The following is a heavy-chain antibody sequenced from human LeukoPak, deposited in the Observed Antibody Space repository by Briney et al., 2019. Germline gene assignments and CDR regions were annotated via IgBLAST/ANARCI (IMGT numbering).Heavy chain of an antibody. CDR1: GGSISSYY. CDR3: ARLGYSRSWYGNFDY. V-gene: IGHV4-59*01. Sequence: SETLSLTCTVSGGSISSYYWSWIRQPPGKGLEWIGYIYYSGSTNYNPSLKSRVTMSVDTSKNQFSLKLSSVTAADTAVYYCARLGYSRSWYGNFDYWGQGTLVTVSS. D-gene: IGHD6-13*01. CDR2: IYYSGST. J-gene: IGHJ4*02.